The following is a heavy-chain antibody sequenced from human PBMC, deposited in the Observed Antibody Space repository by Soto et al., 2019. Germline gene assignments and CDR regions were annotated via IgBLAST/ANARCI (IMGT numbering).Heavy chain of an antibody. V-gene: IGHV1-18*01. CDR1: GYTFTRYG. D-gene: IGHD2-15*01. CDR3: AREWVCSGGCFALYSHDYFGMDV. Sequence: QVQLVQSGAEVKKPGASVKVSCKASGYTFTRYGISWVRQAPGQGLVWMGWISAYNGNTKYAQKLKGSVTMTTGTSTSTAYMERRSMTSYNTAVYYCAREWVCSGGCFALYSHDYFGMDVWGQGTTVTVSS. CDR2: ISAYNGNT. J-gene: IGHJ6*02.